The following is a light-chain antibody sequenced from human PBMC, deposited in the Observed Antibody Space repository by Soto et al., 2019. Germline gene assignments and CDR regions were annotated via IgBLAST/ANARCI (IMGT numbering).Light chain of an antibody. Sequence: SYELTQPPSVSVSPGQTASITCSGAKLGDKYACWYQQKPRQSPVVVIYQDTKRPSGIPERFSGFNSGNTATLTISGTQAMDETDHNCQAWDSSTAVVFGGGTKLTVL. CDR2: QDT. CDR1: KLGDKY. V-gene: IGLV3-1*01. CDR3: QAWDSSTAVV. J-gene: IGLJ2*01.